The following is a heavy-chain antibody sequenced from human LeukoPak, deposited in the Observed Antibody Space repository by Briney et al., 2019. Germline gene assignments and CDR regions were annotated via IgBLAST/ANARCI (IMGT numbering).Heavy chain of an antibody. D-gene: IGHD3-16*01. V-gene: IGHV3-7*03. CDR1: GFTFSSYS. CDR2: IKEDGREK. J-gene: IGHJ3*01. CDR3: TRALGHSVLAFDV. Sequence: GGSLRLSCAASGFTFSSYSMNWVRQAPGKGLEWVASIKEDGREKLYVESLEGRLTIARDNAKESLHLQMRNLRVEDTAVYYCTRALGHSVLAFDVWGQGTVVIVS.